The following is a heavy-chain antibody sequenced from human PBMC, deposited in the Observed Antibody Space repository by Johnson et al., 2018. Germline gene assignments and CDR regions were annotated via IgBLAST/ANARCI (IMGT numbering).Heavy chain of an antibody. V-gene: IGHV1-8*01. D-gene: IGHD2-15*01. Sequence: QVQLVQSGAEVKKPGASVKVSCKASGYTFTSYDINWVRQATGQGLEWMGWMNPNSGNTGYAQKFQGRVTMTRNTSISTAYMELSSRRSEDTAVYYCARGGYCSGGSCYMGAFDIWGQGTMVTVSS. CDR2: MNPNSGNT. CDR1: GYTFTSYD. CDR3: ARGGYCSGGSCYMGAFDI. J-gene: IGHJ3*02.